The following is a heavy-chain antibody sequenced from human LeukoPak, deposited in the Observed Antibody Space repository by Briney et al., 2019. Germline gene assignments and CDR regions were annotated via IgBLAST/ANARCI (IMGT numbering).Heavy chain of an antibody. Sequence: PGGSLRLSCAASGFTFSSYAMSWVRQAPGKGLEWVSAISGSGGSTYYADSVKGRFTISRDNPKNTLYLQMNSLRAEDTAVYYCAKDRFEEYSSGWETDYCGQGTLVTVSS. D-gene: IGHD6-19*01. CDR2: ISGSGGST. J-gene: IGHJ4*02. CDR3: AKDRFEEYSSGWETDY. CDR1: GFTFSSYA. V-gene: IGHV3-23*01.